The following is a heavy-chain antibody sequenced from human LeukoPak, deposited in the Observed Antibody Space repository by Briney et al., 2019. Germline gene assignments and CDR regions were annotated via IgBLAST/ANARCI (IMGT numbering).Heavy chain of an antibody. D-gene: IGHD2/OR15-2a*01. Sequence: SETLSLTCAVYGGSFSGYYWSWIRQPPGKGLEWIGEINHSGSTNYNPSLKSRVTISVDTSKNQFSLKLSSVTAADTAVYYCARGSLLSRPDQYYYYMDVWGKGTTVTVSS. CDR3: ARGSLLSRPDQYYYYMDV. J-gene: IGHJ6*03. CDR2: INHSGST. V-gene: IGHV4-34*01. CDR1: GGSFSGYY.